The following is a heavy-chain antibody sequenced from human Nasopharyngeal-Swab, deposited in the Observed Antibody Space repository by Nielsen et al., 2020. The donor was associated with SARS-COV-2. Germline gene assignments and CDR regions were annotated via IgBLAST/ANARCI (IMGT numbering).Heavy chain of an antibody. CDR3: AHDKSGFFDY. Sequence: GESLKISCAASGFSVSTKYMSWVRQAPGKGLEWLSYISGSSTTIYYADSVKGRFTISRDNAKKSLYLQMNRLRAEDTAVYYCAHDKSGFFDYWGQGILVTVSS. CDR2: ISGSSTTI. J-gene: IGHJ4*02. V-gene: IGHV3-48*04. D-gene: IGHD3-22*01. CDR1: GFSVSTKY.